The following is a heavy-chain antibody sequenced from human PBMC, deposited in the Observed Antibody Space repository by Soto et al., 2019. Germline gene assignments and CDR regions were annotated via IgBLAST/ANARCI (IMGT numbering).Heavy chain of an antibody. CDR1: GYTFTSYG. J-gene: IGHJ4*02. D-gene: IGHD3-16*02. Sequence: QVQLVQSGAEVKKPGASVKVSCKASGYTFTSYGISWVRQAPGQGLEWMGWISAYNGNTNYEQKLQRRVTMTTDTPTSTAYMELRSLRSDDTAVYYCATRHDVWGRYRGPLEYWGQGTLVTVSS. V-gene: IGHV1-18*01. CDR3: ATRHDVWGRYRGPLEY. CDR2: ISAYNGNT.